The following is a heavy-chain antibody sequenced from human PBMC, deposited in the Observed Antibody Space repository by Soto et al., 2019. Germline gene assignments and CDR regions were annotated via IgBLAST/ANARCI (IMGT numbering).Heavy chain of an antibody. CDR3: ALIKDCSRTDCYLASFDP. D-gene: IGHD2-2*01. CDR1: GLSLSSGRLG. Sequence: QVTLKESGPVLVKPTETLTLTCTVSGLSLSSGRLGVSWIRQPPGQALEWLAHIFSNDDKSYITSLRSRLTISKDTSRGQVVLTMTNMDPMDSATYYCALIKDCSRTDCYLASFDPWGQGTLVTVSS. V-gene: IGHV2-26*01. J-gene: IGHJ5*02. CDR2: IFSNDDK.